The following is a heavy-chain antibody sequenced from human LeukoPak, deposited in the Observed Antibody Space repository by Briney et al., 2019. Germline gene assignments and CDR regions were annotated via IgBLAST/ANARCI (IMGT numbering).Heavy chain of an antibody. J-gene: IGHJ4*02. Sequence: GSLRLSCVVSGLTFSSYSMTWVRQAPGKGLEWIGSIYYSGNTYYNPSLKSRVTISVDTSKNQLSLKLRSVTAADTAVYYCATETTWDWGQGTLVTVSS. CDR2: IYYSGNT. V-gene: IGHV4-59*05. D-gene: IGHD4-11*01. CDR3: ATETTWD. CDR1: GLTFSSYS.